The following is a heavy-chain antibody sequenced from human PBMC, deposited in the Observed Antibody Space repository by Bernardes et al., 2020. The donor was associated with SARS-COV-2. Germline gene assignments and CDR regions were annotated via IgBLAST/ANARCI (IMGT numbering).Heavy chain of an antibody. Sequence: GGSLRLSCAASGFTVSSNYMSWVRQAPGEGLEWVSIIYSDGSTYYADSVKGRFTISRDNSKNSLYLQMNTLRAEDTAVYYCAKDWVDEYGGIDYLGQGTLVTVSS. CDR2: IYSDGST. CDR3: AKDWVDEYGGIDY. V-gene: IGHV3-53*01. D-gene: IGHD4-17*01. J-gene: IGHJ4*02. CDR1: GFTVSSNY.